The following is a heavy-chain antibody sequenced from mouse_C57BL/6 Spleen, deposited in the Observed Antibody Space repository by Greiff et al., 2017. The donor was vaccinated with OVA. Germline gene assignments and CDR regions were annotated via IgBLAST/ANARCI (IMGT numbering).Heavy chain of an antibody. J-gene: IGHJ3*01. CDR1: GYTFTSYW. CDR3: AREAAGDGYCGGFAY. CDR2: IYPGSGST. V-gene: IGHV1-55*01. D-gene: IGHD2-3*01. Sequence: QVQLQQPGAELVKPGASVKMSCKASGYTFTSYWITWVKQRPGQGLEWIGDIYPGSGSTNYNEKFKSKATLTVDTSSSTAYMQLSSLTSEDSAVYYCAREAAGDGYCGGFAYWGQGTLVTVSA.